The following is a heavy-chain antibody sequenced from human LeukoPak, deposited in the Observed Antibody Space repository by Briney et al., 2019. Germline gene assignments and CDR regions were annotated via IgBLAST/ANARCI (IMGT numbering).Heavy chain of an antibody. CDR3: ARANPVITFGGVIADFDY. V-gene: IGHV1-18*01. J-gene: IGHJ4*02. CDR1: GYTFTIYG. D-gene: IGHD3-16*02. CDR2: ISAYNGNT. Sequence: GASVTVSCTASGYTFTIYGISWVRQAPGQGLEWMGWISAYNGNTNYAQKLQGRVTITTDTSTSTAYMELRSLRSDDTAVYYCARANPVITFGGVIADFDYWGQGTLVTVSS.